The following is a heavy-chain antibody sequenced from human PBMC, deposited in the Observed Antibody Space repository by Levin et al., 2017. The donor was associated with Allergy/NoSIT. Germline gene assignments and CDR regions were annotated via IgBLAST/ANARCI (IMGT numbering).Heavy chain of an antibody. CDR1: GFSLSTSGMC. V-gene: IGHV2-70*11. D-gene: IGHD5-18*01. CDR3: ARIPYLGYTSGYYYGMDV. Sequence: SGPTLVKPTQTLTLTCTFSGFSLSTSGMCVTWIRQPPGKALEWLARIDWDDDKYYSTSLKTRLTISKDTSKNQVVRTMTNMDPVDTATYYCARIPYLGYTSGYYYGMDVWGQGTTVTVSS. J-gene: IGHJ6*02. CDR2: IDWDDDK.